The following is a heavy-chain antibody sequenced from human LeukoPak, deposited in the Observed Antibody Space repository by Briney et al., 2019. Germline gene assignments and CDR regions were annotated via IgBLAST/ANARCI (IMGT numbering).Heavy chain of an antibody. J-gene: IGHJ6*03. CDR3: ARGPSITMIRGGQWYYYMDV. V-gene: IGHV1-46*01. D-gene: IGHD3-10*01. CDR2: INPSGGST. Sequence: ASVKVSCKASGYTFTRYYMYWVRQAPGQGLEWMGIINPSGGSTNYAQKFQGRVTMTRDTSTNTVYMELSSLRSEDTAVYYCARGPSITMIRGGQWYYYMDVWGKGATVTISS. CDR1: GYTFTRYY.